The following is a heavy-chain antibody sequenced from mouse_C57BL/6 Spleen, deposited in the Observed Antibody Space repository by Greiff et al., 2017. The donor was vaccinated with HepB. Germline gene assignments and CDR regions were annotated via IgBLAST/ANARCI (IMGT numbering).Heavy chain of an antibody. Sequence: VQLQQSGPGLVQPSQSLSITCTVSGFSLTSYGVHWVRQSPGKGLEWLGVIWSGGSTDYNAAFISRLSISKDNSKSQVFFKMNSLQADDTAIYYCARQLSPYAMDYWGQGTSVTVSS. CDR1: GFSLTSYG. CDR3: ARQLSPYAMDY. CDR2: IWSGGST. V-gene: IGHV2-2*01. D-gene: IGHD3-2*02. J-gene: IGHJ4*01.